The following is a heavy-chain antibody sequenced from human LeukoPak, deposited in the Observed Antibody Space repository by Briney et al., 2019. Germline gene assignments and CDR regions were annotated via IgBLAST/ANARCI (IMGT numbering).Heavy chain of an antibody. CDR1: GFTFSSCS. CDR2: ISSGSSSI. CDR3: ARGRATGRSGGDY. V-gene: IGHV3-48*02. D-gene: IGHD3-9*01. Sequence: GGSLRLSCAASGFTFSSCSMNWVRQAPGKGLEWVSYISSGSSSIYYADSVKGRFTISRDNAENSLYLQMNSLRDEDTAVYYCARGRATGRSGGDYWGQGTLVTVSS. J-gene: IGHJ4*02.